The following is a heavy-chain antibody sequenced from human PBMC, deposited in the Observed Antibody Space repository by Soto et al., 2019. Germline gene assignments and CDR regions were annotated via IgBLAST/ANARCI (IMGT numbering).Heavy chain of an antibody. D-gene: IGHD4-17*01. V-gene: IGHV3-30*18. CDR1: GFTFSTYG. CDR3: AKGAVTTSLYYFDY. Sequence: QVQLVASGGGVVQPGRSLRLSCAASGFTFSTYGMHWVRQAPAKGLEWVAVISNDGSEKYYADSVKGRFTISRDNSKNTLFLQMNSLRAEDTAVYYCAKGAVTTSLYYFDYWGQGTLVPVSS. J-gene: IGHJ4*02. CDR2: ISNDGSEK.